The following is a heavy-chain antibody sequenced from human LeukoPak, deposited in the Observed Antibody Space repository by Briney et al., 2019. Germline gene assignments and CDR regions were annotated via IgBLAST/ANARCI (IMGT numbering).Heavy chain of an antibody. J-gene: IGHJ3*02. CDR3: ARRSPLDDAFDI. CDR2: IYYSGST. Sequence: PSETLSLTCTVSGGSISSSSYYWGWIRQPPGKGLEWIASIYYSGSTYYNPSLKSRVTISVDTSKNQFSLKLSSVTAADTAVYYCARRSPLDDAFDIWGQGTMVTVSS. D-gene: IGHD3-3*01. V-gene: IGHV4-39*01. CDR1: GGSISSSSYY.